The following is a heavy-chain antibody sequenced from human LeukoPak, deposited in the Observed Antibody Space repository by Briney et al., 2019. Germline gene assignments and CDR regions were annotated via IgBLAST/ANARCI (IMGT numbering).Heavy chain of an antibody. Sequence: PSETLSLTCAVYGGSFSGYYWSWIRQPPGKGLEWIGEINHSGSTNYNPSLKSRVTISVDTSKNQFSLKLSSVTAADTAVYYCARLPVVVVAAHFDYWGQGTLVTVSS. CDR2: INHSGST. J-gene: IGHJ4*02. CDR1: GGSFSGYY. CDR3: ARLPVVVVAAHFDY. V-gene: IGHV4-34*01. D-gene: IGHD2-15*01.